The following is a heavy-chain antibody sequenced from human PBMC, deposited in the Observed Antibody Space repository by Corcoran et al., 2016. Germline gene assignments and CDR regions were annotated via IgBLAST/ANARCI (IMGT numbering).Heavy chain of an antibody. Sequence: EVQLVESGGGLVKPGGSLRLSCAASGFTFSSYSMNWVRQAPGKGLEWVSSISSSSSYIYYADSVKGRFTISRDNAKNSLYLQMNSLRAEDTAVYYWARDRGGYCSGGSCFEVVGPYGMDVWGQGTTVTVSS. D-gene: IGHD2-15*01. CDR2: ISSSSSYI. J-gene: IGHJ6*02. CDR3: ARDRGGYCSGGSCFEVVGPYGMDV. CDR1: GFTFSSYS. V-gene: IGHV3-21*01.